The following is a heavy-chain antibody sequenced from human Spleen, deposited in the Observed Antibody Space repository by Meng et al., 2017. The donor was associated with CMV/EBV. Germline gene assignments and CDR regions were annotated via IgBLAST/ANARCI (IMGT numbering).Heavy chain of an antibody. J-gene: IGHJ5*02. Sequence: SETLSLTCDVSGASVSDYYWNWIRQPPGKGLEWIGLIFHGGSGNYNPSLESRVTISLDTSKNQFSLRLSSMTAADTAVYYCATFPSGISPKFDTWGRGILVTVSS. CDR3: ATFPSGISPKFDT. CDR1: GASVSDYY. CDR2: IFHGGSG. D-gene: IGHD3-10*01. V-gene: IGHV4-59*02.